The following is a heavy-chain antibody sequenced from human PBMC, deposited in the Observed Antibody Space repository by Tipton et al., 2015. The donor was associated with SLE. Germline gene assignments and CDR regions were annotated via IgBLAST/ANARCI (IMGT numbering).Heavy chain of an antibody. CDR3: ARVSEYQLPTTVDGMDV. Sequence: SLRLSCAASGFTFSSYAMHWVRQAPGKGLEWVAVISYDGSNKYYAESVKGRFTISRDNSKNTLYLQMNSLRVEDTAVYYCARVSEYQLPTTVDGMDVWGQGTTVTVFS. D-gene: IGHD2-2*01. CDR2: ISYDGSNK. CDR1: GFTFSSYA. J-gene: IGHJ6*02. V-gene: IGHV3-30*04.